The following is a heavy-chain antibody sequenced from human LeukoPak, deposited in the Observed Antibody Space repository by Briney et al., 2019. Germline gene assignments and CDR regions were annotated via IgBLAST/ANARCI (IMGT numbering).Heavy chain of an antibody. CDR1: GFTFSGYG. Sequence: GGSLRLSCVASGFTFSGYGMHWVRQAPGKGLEWVSGISGSGDCTYYADSVKGRFTISRDNSKNTLYLQVNSLRAEDTAVYYCAKDGGGEYVFENWGQGTVVTV. CDR3: AKDGGGEYVFEN. J-gene: IGHJ3*02. D-gene: IGHD2/OR15-2a*01. V-gene: IGHV3-23*01. CDR2: ISGSGDCT.